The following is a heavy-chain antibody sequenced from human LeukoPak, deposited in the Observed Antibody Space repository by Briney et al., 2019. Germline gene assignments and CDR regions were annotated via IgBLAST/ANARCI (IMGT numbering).Heavy chain of an antibody. CDR2: IYYSGST. V-gene: IGHV4-59*01. Sequence: SETLSLTCTVSGGSISSYYWSWLRQPPGKGLEWIGYIYYSGSTNYNPSLKSRVTISVDTSKNQFSLKLSSVTAADTAVHYCARGGPELLIDYWGQGTLVTVSS. CDR1: GGSISSYY. CDR3: ARGGPELLIDY. J-gene: IGHJ4*02. D-gene: IGHD1-26*01.